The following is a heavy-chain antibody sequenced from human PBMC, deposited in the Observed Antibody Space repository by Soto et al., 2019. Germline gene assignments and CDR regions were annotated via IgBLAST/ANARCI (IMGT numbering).Heavy chain of an antibody. D-gene: IGHD1-1*01. CDR2: MSYGATP. J-gene: IGHJ4*02. V-gene: IGHV4-39*01. Sequence: SETVSLTCSVSCASITTSPSHCAWIRQPPKKGLQLLGSMSYGATPYSNASLESRVTMSVDTSKNQFSLKLSSVTAADTAVYYGARHPTGCPNRFEGWGPGTLVTVSS. CDR3: ARHPTGCPNRFEG. CDR1: CASITTSPSH.